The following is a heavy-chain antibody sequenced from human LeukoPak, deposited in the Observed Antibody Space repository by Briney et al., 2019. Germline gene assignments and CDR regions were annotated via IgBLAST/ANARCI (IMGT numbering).Heavy chain of an antibody. Sequence: PGGSLRLSCAASGFTFSSFGMHWVRQAPGKGLEWVAIMWYDGSNKYYADSVKGRFTISRDNSRNTLFLQMSSLRADDTAMYYCARGMEFDPWGQGTLVTVSS. V-gene: IGHV3-33*01. CDR1: GFTFSSFG. D-gene: IGHD2-8*01. J-gene: IGHJ5*02. CDR2: MWYDGSNK. CDR3: ARGMEFDP.